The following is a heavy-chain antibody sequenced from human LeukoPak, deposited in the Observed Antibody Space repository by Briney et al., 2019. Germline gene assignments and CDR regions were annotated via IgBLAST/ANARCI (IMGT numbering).Heavy chain of an antibody. CDR3: ASYCIHTHPESPGDY. CDR2: ISAYNGNT. Sequence: GASVKVSCKASGFTFTSYGISWVRQAPGQGLEWMGWISAYNGNTNYAQKLQGRVTMTTDTSTSTAYMELRSLRSDDTAVYYCASYCIHTHPESPGDYWGQGTLVTVSS. V-gene: IGHV1-18*01. CDR1: GFTFTSYG. D-gene: IGHD2-21*02. J-gene: IGHJ4*02.